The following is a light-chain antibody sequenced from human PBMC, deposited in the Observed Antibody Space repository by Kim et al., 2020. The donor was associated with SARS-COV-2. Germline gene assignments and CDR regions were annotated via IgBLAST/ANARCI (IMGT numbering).Light chain of an antibody. CDR2: DAS. J-gene: IGKJ1*01. CDR1: QSVSTN. Sequence: SPGERATLSCRASQSVSTNLAWYQQKPGQPPRLLIYDASTRTTGIPARFSGSGSGTDFTLTISSLQSEDFAVYYCQQSNDWPPWTFGQGTKVDIK. V-gene: IGKV3-15*01. CDR3: QQSNDWPPWT.